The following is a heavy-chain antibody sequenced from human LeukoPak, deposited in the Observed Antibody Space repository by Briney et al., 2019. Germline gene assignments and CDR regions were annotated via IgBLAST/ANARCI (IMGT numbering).Heavy chain of an antibody. V-gene: IGHV4-34*01. CDR3: ARYSGSQGSFFDY. Sequence: PSETLSLTCTVSGGPISSGGYDWSWIRQPPGKGLEWTGEINHSGSTNYNPSLKSRVTISVDTSKNQFSLKLSSVTAADTAVYYCARYSGSQGSFFDYWGQGTLVTVSS. CDR1: GGPISSGGYD. CDR2: INHSGST. D-gene: IGHD1-26*01. J-gene: IGHJ4*02.